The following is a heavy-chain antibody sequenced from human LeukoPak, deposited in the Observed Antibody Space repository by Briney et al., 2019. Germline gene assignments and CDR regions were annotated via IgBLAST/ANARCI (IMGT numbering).Heavy chain of an antibody. Sequence: GASVKVSCKASGYTFTGYYMHWVRQAPGQGLEWMGWINPNSGGINYAQKFQGRVTMTRDTSISTAYMELSRLRSDDTAVYYCARDKELFTTVTTPRNYYYYYGMDVWGQGTTVTVSS. J-gene: IGHJ6*02. CDR2: INPNSGGI. D-gene: IGHD4-17*01. CDR3: ARDKELFTTVTTPRNYYYYYGMDV. CDR1: GYTFTGYY. V-gene: IGHV1-2*02.